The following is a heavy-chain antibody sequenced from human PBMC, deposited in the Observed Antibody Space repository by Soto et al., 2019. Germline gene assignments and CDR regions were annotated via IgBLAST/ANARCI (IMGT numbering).Heavy chain of an antibody. CDR3: AKASIAAAGYPDYYYGMDV. Sequence: GSLRLSCAASGFTFSSYAMSWVRQAPGKGLEWVSAISGSGGSTYYADSVKGRFTTSRDNSKNTLYLQMNSLRAEDTAVYYCAKASIAAAGYPDYYYGMDVWGQGTTVTVSS. J-gene: IGHJ6*02. CDR2: ISGSGGST. D-gene: IGHD6-13*01. V-gene: IGHV3-23*01. CDR1: GFTFSSYA.